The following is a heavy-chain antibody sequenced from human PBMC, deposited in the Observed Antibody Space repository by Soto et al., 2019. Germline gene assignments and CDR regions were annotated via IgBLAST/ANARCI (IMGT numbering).Heavy chain of an antibody. CDR1: GYNFANYW. Sequence: GESLKISCKGSGYNFANYWIGWVRQMPGKGLEWMGIIYPGDSETRYSPSFQGQVTISADKSISTAYLQWSSLKASDTAMYYCASPEDLASATTGWDYWGQGTLVTVSS. CDR3: ASPEDLASATTGWDY. V-gene: IGHV5-51*01. J-gene: IGHJ4*02. CDR2: IYPGDSET. D-gene: IGHD1-26*01.